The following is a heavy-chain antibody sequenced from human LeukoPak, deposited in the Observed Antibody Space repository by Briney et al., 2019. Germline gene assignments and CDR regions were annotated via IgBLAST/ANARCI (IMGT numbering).Heavy chain of an antibody. CDR3: AREAGQLVAPHSKARLDYYYYGMDV. V-gene: IGHV4-31*03. CDR1: GGSISSGGYY. D-gene: IGHD6-6*01. CDR2: IYYSGST. J-gene: IGHJ6*02. Sequence: ASETLSLTCTVSGGSISSGGYYWSWIRQHPEEGLEWIGSIYYSGSTYYNPSLKSRVTISVDTSKNQFSLKLSSVTAADTAVYYCAREAGQLVAPHSKARLDYYYYGMDVWGQGTTVTVSS.